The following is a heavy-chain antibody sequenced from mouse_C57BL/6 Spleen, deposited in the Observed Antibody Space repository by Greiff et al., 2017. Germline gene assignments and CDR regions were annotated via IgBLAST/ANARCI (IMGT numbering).Heavy chain of an antibody. CDR2: IDPSDSYT. CDR1: GYTFTSYW. J-gene: IGHJ4*01. V-gene: IGHV1-69*01. Sequence: QVQLKQSGAELVMPGASVKLSCKASGYTFTSYWMHWVKQRPGQGLEWIGEIDPSDSYTNYNQKFKGKSTLTVDKSSSTAYMQLSSLTSEDSAVYYCASWRDAMDYWGQGTSVTVSS. CDR3: ASWRDAMDY.